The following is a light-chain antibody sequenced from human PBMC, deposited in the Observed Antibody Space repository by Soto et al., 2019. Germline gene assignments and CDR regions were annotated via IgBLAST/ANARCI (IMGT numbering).Light chain of an antibody. V-gene: IGLV2-23*01. J-gene: IGLJ1*01. CDR1: SSDVGSYNL. Sequence: QSALTQPASVSGSPGPSITISCTGTSSDVGSYNLVSWYQQHPGKAPKLMIYEGNKRPSGVSNRFSGSKSANTASLTISGLQTEDEADYYCCSYAGTNTFVFGTGTKVTVL. CDR3: CSYAGTNTFV. CDR2: EGN.